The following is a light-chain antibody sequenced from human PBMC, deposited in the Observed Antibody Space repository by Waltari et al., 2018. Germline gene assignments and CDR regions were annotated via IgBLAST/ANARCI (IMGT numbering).Light chain of an antibody. J-gene: IGLJ3*02. V-gene: IGLV1-40*01. CDR2: GNT. CDR1: SSNFGAGYA. CDR3: QSFDSSLSASV. Sequence: QSVLTQPPSTSVAPGQKVTIPCPGASSNFGAGYAVHGYQQFPGTAPKLIIFGNTNRPSGVPGRFSGSRSGTSASLAIAGLQSEDEAVYYCQSFDSSLSASVFGGGTKLTVL.